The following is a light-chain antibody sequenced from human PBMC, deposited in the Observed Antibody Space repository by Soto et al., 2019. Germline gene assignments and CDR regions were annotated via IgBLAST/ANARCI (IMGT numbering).Light chain of an antibody. CDR1: SSDVGGYNY. CDR3: SSYTSSSTFVV. J-gene: IGLJ2*01. CDR2: DVT. V-gene: IGLV2-14*01. Sequence: QSALTQPASVSASPGQSITISYTGTSSDVGGYNYVSWYQQHPGKAPKLMIYDVTNRPSGVSNRFSGSKSGNTASLTISGLQAEDEADYYCSSYTSSSTFVVFGGGTKVTVL.